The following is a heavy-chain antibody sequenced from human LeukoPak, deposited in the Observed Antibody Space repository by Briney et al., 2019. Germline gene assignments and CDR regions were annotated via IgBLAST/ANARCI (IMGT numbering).Heavy chain of an antibody. CDR1: GGSFSGYY. CDR2: INHSGST. Sequence: SETLSLTCAVYGGSFSGYYWSWIRQPPGKGLEWIGEINHSGSTNYNPSLKSRVTISVDTSKSQFSLKLSSVTAADTAVYYCARGRNYYDSSGYSDYWGQGTLVTVSS. CDR3: ARGRNYYDSSGYSDY. J-gene: IGHJ4*02. D-gene: IGHD3-22*01. V-gene: IGHV4-34*01.